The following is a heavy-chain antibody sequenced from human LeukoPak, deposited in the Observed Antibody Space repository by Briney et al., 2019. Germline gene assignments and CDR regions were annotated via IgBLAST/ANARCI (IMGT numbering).Heavy chain of an antibody. D-gene: IGHD1-26*01. J-gene: IGHJ6*02. CDR3: ARSQWELLLELLSYYYYGMDV. Sequence: ASVKVSCKASGYTFTSYDINWVRQATGQGLEWMGWMNPNSGNTGYAQKFQGRVTMTRNTSISTAYMELSSLRSEDTAVYYCARSQWELLLELLSYYYYGMDVWGQGTTVTVSS. CDR2: MNPNSGNT. CDR1: GYTFTSYD. V-gene: IGHV1-8*01.